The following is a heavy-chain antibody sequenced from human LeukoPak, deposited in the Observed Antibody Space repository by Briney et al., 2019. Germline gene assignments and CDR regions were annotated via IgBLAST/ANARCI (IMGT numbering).Heavy chain of an antibody. CDR3: ARKKPGVVLPFGGGDLFDP. Sequence: GGSLRLSCAASGFTFSSLPIHWVRQAPGKGLEWVAVISADGSNKYYADSVKGRFTISRDNSKNTLFLQMNSLRAEDTAVYFCARKKPGVVLPFGGGDLFDPWGQGTLVTVSS. CDR1: GFTFSSLP. J-gene: IGHJ5*02. V-gene: IGHV3-30*04. CDR2: ISADGSNK. D-gene: IGHD1-14*01.